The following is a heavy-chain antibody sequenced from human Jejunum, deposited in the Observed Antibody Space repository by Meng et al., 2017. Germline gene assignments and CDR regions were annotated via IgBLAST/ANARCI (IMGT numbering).Heavy chain of an antibody. J-gene: IGHJ4*02. CDR1: GYSFRSYA. CDR2: ISGYNGNI. CDR3: ARNNGMLRLRDFDY. Sequence: QVQLVQAGGDEKKPGASVKVSGKASGYSFRSYAMNWVRQAPGQGLEWMGWISGYNGNIKYAQKFQGRVTLTMDTYTDTVYMELRNLRSDDTAVYYCARNNGMLRLRDFDYWGQGTLVTVSS. D-gene: IGHD5-12*01. V-gene: IGHV1-18*01.